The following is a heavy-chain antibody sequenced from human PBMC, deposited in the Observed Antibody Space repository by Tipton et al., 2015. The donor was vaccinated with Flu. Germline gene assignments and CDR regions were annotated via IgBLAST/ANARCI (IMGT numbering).Heavy chain of an antibody. CDR3: ARLSYYDVDLKNFYFDY. Sequence: TLSLTCIVAGGSISSDWWSWIRQPPGRGLEWIGNVHHDGRTNYNSSLKSRVTISVETSKNQFSLMLRSVTAADTAVYYCARLSYYDVDLKNFYFDYWGQGALVTVSS. CDR1: GGSISSDW. D-gene: IGHD3-10*02. V-gene: IGHV4-59*08. J-gene: IGHJ4*02. CDR2: VHHDGRT.